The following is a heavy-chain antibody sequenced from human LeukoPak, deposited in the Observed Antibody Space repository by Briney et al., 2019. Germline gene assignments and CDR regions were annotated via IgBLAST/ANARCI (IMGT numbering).Heavy chain of an antibody. CDR3: ARGPRSEWGDFWSGYYRYNWFDP. CDR1: GGTFSSYA. V-gene: IGHV1-69*04. J-gene: IGHJ5*02. D-gene: IGHD3-3*01. CDR2: IIPILGIA. Sequence: SVKVSCKASGGTFSSYAISWVRQAPGQGLEWMGRIIPILGIANYAQKFQGRVTITADKSTSTAYMELSSLRSEDTAVYYCARGPRSEWGDFWSGYYRYNWFDPWGQGTLVTVSS.